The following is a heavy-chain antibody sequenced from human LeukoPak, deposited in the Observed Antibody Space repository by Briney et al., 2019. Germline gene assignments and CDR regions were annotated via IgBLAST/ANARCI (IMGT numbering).Heavy chain of an antibody. CDR3: ASLRAEIAARRQVQNWFDP. J-gene: IGHJ5*02. CDR1: GYTFTSYD. D-gene: IGHD6-6*01. V-gene: IGHV1-8*01. CDR2: MNPNSGNT. Sequence: GYTFTSYDINWVRQATGQGLEWMGXMNPNSGNTGYAQKFQGRVTMTRTTSISTAYMELSSLRSEDTAVYYCASLRAEIAARRQVQNWFDPWGQGTLVTVSS.